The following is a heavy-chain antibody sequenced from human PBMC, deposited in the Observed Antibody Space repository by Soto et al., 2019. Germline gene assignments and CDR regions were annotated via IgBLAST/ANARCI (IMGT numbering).Heavy chain of an antibody. CDR2: INHSGST. CDR3: ARGWGLYGDYLRFDY. D-gene: IGHD4-17*01. J-gene: IGHJ4*02. V-gene: IGHV4-34*01. Sequence: QVQLQQWGAGLLKPSETLSLTCAVYGGSFSGYYWSWIRQPPGKGLEWIGEINHSGSTNYNPSLKSRVTISVDTSKNQFSLKLSSVTAADTAVYYCARGWGLYGDYLRFDYWGQGTLVTVSS. CDR1: GGSFSGYY.